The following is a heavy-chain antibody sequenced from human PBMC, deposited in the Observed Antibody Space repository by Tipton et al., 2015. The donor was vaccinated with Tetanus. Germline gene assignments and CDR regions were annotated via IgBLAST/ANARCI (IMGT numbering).Heavy chain of an antibody. CDR3: ARPLTSVAFGGFAFDV. J-gene: IGHJ3*01. CDR2: IYPGDSYS. CDR1: GYTFTNYW. V-gene: IGHV5-51*01. D-gene: IGHD3-16*01. Sequence: QLVQSGAEVKKPGESLKISCKGSGYTFTNYWIGWVRQVPGKGLEWLGTIYPGDSYSTYSPSFEGQVTISVDRSIDTAYLQWSSLKASDTAIYYCARPLTSVAFGGFAFDVWGQGTLVTVSS.